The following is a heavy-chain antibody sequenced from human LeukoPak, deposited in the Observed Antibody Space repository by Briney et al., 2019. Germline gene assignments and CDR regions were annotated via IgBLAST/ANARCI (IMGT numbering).Heavy chain of an antibody. CDR3: ARETYDFWSGYYPYYYYYMDV. CDR1: GGSIRSSTDY. Sequence: SETLSLTCTVSGGSIRSSTDYWGWIRQPPGKELEWIGSIYYSGSTYYNPSLKSRVTISVDTSKNQLSLKLSSVTAADTAVYYCARETYDFWSGYYPYYYYYMDVWGKGTTVTVSS. D-gene: IGHD3-3*01. V-gene: IGHV4-39*07. J-gene: IGHJ6*03. CDR2: IYYSGST.